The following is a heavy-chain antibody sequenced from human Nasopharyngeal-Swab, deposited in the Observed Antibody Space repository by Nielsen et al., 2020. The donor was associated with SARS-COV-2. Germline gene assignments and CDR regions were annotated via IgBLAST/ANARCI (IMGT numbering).Heavy chain of an antibody. D-gene: IGHD6-13*01. J-gene: IGHJ4*02. CDR1: GYSFTSYW. CDR3: ARTAYSSSWYRLDY. Sequence: GESLKISCQGSGYSFTSYWIGWVRQMPGKGLEWMGIIYPGDSDTRYSPSFQGQVTISADKSISTAYLPWSSLKASDTAMYYCARTAYSSSWYRLDYWGQGTLVTVSS. CDR2: IYPGDSDT. V-gene: IGHV5-51*01.